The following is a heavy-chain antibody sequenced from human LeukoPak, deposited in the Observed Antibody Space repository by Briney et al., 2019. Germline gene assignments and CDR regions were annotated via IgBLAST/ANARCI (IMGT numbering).Heavy chain of an antibody. J-gene: IGHJ3*02. CDR1: GFTFSDYY. Sequence: GGSLRLSCAASGFTFSDYYMSWIRQAPGKGLEWVSYISSSGSTIYYADSVKGRFTISRGNAKNSLYLQMNSLRAEDTAVYYCARDHTGSSWRSAFDIWGQGTMVTVSS. D-gene: IGHD6-13*01. V-gene: IGHV3-11*01. CDR3: ARDHTGSSWRSAFDI. CDR2: ISSSGSTI.